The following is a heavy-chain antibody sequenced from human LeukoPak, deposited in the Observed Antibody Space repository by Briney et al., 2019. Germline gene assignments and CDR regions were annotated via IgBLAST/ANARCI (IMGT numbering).Heavy chain of an antibody. D-gene: IGHD5/OR15-5a*01. CDR1: GFTFSSYA. V-gene: IGHV3-30*14. CDR2: ISYDGSNK. CDR3: ASALRLGVDWFEP. J-gene: IGHJ5*02. Sequence: PGRSLRLSCAASGFTFSSYAMHWVRQAPGKGLEWVAVISYDGSNKYYADSVKGRFTISRDNSKNTLYLQMNSLRAEDTAVYYCASALRLGVDWFEPWGQGTLVTVSS.